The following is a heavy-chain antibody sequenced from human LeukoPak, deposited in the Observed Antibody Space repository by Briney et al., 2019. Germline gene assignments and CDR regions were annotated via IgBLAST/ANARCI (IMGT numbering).Heavy chain of an antibody. CDR2: IYYTGIT. Sequence: PSETLSLTCTVSGGSISGFYWNWIRQPPGKGLEWIGYIYYTGITSYNPSLKSRLTISLGTSKNQFSLHLNSVTAADMAVYYCARGRIAASNTGPFDLWGQGTMVTVSS. D-gene: IGHD6-13*01. V-gene: IGHV4-59*01. CDR3: ARGRIAASNTGPFDL. CDR1: GGSISGFY. J-gene: IGHJ3*01.